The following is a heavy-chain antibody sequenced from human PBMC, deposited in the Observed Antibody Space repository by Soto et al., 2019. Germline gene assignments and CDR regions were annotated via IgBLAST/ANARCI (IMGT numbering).Heavy chain of an antibody. CDR2: IGTAGDT. CDR3: ARVGYSSSWYYFDY. CDR1: GFTFSSYD. V-gene: IGHV3-13*04. Sequence: GGSLRLSCAASGFTFSSYDMHWVRQATGKDLEWVSAIGTAGDTYYPGSVKGRFTISRENAKNSLYLQMNSLRAGDTAVYYCARVGYSSSWYYFDYWGQGTLVTVSS. D-gene: IGHD6-13*01. J-gene: IGHJ4*02.